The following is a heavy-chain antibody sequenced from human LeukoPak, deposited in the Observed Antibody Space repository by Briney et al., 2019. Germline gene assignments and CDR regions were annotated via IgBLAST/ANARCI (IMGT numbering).Heavy chain of an antibody. CDR3: AKDLLRWSFDY. Sequence: GGSLRLSCAASGFSFDIYALSWVRQAPGKGLERVSAITGSGDTTYHAESLKGRFSISRDKSKNTLYLQMNSLRADDTAVYYCAKDLLRWSFDYWGQGTLATVSS. J-gene: IGHJ4*02. D-gene: IGHD4-23*01. V-gene: IGHV3-23*01. CDR1: GFSFDIYA. CDR2: ITGSGDTT.